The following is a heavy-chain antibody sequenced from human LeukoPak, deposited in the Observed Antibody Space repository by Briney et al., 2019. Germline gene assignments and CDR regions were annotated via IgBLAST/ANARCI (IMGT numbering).Heavy chain of an antibody. CDR2: INPNSGGT. Sequence: WASVKVSCKASGYTFTAYYMHWVRQAPGQGLEWMGWINPNSGGTNYAQKFQGRVTMTRDTSISTAYMELSRLRSDDTAMYYCARDYYDSSGFGAFDIWGQGTMVTVSS. D-gene: IGHD3-22*01. CDR3: ARDYYDSSGFGAFDI. CDR1: GYTFTAYY. V-gene: IGHV1-2*02. J-gene: IGHJ3*02.